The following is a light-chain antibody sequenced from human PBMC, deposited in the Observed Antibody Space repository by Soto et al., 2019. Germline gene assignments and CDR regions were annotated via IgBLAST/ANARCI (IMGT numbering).Light chain of an antibody. CDR1: QGIRND. J-gene: IGKJ4*01. CDR2: SAS. CDR3: LQHTTSPLT. Sequence: VQDGVNITCRASQGIRNDLGWYQQKPGKAPERLIYSASNLQGGVPSRFSGSGSGTEFTLTISSLQPEGFATCYGLQHTTSPLTFGRGTKVDIK. V-gene: IGKV1-17*01.